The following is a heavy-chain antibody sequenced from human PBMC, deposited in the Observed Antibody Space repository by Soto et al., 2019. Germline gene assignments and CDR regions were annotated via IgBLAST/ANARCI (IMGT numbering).Heavy chain of an antibody. D-gene: IGHD3-10*01. CDR2: ITGTSSTI. CDR3: ATAFSSGG. Sequence: GGSLRLSCAASGFTFSAYTMNWVRQAPGKGPEWIAYITGTSSTIYYADSVKGRFTSSRDNARNSLYLQMNSLRDEDTAVYYWATAFSSGGWGQGTLVTVSS. CDR1: GFTFSAYT. V-gene: IGHV3-48*02. J-gene: IGHJ4*02.